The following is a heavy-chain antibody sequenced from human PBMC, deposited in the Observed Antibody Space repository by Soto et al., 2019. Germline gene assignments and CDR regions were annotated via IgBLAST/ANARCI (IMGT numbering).Heavy chain of an antibody. CDR3: ARYCFRDTWSEFDY. J-gene: IGHJ4*02. CDR2: ISYSGSP. CDR1: GVSISSDAYY. V-gene: IGHV4-31*11. Sequence: SETVSLTGAVSGVSISSDAYYWSWIRQHPGKGLEWIGYISYSGSPYYNPSLESRVTMSVDTSKNQLSLKLTSVTAADTAVYYCARYCFRDTWSEFDYWGQGTLVTVSS. D-gene: IGHD2-15*01.